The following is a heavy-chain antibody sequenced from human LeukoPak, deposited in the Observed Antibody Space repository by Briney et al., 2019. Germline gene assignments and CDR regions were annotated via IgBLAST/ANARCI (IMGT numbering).Heavy chain of an antibody. J-gene: IGHJ4*02. CDR2: ISSSSSST. V-gene: IGHV3-48*02. CDR1: AFTFSSYS. CDR3: AKEAGCGLDY. D-gene: IGHD2-21*01. Sequence: GGSLRLSCAASAFTFSSYSMNWVRQAPGKGLEWVSYISSSSSSTYDADSVKGRFTISRDNAKNSLYLQMNSLRDEDTAVYYCAKEAGCGLDYWGQGTLVTVSS.